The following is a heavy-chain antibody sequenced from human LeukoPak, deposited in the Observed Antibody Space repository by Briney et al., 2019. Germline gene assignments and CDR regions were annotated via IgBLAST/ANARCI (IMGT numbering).Heavy chain of an antibody. J-gene: IGHJ4*02. V-gene: IGHV1-2*02. CDR3: AKHLWFGDTGYFDS. D-gene: IGHD3-10*01. CDR1: GYTFTDYY. Sequence: ASVRVSCKASGYTFTDYYTQWLRQAPGQGPEWMGWVKPDSGDTYYAQKLQGRFTMTRDTSISTAFMELSMLTSADTAVYYCAKHLWFGDTGYFDSWGQGTLVVVSS. CDR2: VKPDSGDT.